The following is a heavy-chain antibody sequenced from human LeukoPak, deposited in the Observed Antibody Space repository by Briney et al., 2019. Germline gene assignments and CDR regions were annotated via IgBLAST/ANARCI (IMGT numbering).Heavy chain of an antibody. D-gene: IGHD6-19*01. Sequence: ASVKVSCKASGYTFTSYDINWVRQATGQGLEWMGWMNPNSGNTGYAQKFQGRVTITRNTSISTAYMELSSLRSDDTAVYYCARVGWRSSGWYDNYNWFDPWGQGTLVTVSS. V-gene: IGHV1-8*03. CDR3: ARVGWRSSGWYDNYNWFDP. CDR2: MNPNSGNT. CDR1: GYTFTSYD. J-gene: IGHJ5*02.